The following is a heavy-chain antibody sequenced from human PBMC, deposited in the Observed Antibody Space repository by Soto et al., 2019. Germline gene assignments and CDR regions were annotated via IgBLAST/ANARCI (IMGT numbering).Heavy chain of an antibody. J-gene: IGHJ4*02. CDR3: ARLSTSAGRRDLAC. Sequence: EVQLVESGGGLVQSGGSLRLSCAASGFSLSSYWMSWVRQAPGKGLEWVANMNQDGSESDYVGSVKGRFTFTRDNAKNLLYLQMNSLRAEDTAVYYCARLSTSAGRRDLACWGQGTLVTVSS. CDR2: MNQDGSES. CDR1: GFSLSSYW. V-gene: IGHV3-7*01.